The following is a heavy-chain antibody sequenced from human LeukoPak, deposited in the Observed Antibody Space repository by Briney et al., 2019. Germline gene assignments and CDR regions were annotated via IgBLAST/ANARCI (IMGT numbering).Heavy chain of an antibody. CDR1: GFTFSNYA. V-gene: IGHV3-23*01. D-gene: IGHD2-15*01. J-gene: IGHJ4*02. CDR3: AKGSRGNRPYYFDY. CDR2: ITDSGGDT. Sequence: PGGSLRLSCAASGFTFSNYAMSWVRQAPGKGLEWVSAITDSGGDTYHADSVKGRFTISRDNSKNTLYLQTNSLRAEDTALYYCAKGSRGNRPYYFDYWGQGTLVTVSS.